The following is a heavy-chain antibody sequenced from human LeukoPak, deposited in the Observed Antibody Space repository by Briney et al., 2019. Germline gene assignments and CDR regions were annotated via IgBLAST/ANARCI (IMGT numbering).Heavy chain of an antibody. CDR2: ISGSGGST. Sequence: GGSLRLSCAASGFTFSSYAMSWVRQAPGKGLEWVSAISGSGGSTYYADSVKGWFTISRDNSKNTLYLQMSSLRAEDTAVYYCAKEFLMGYCSSTSCSHFDYWGQGTLVTVSS. D-gene: IGHD2-2*01. V-gene: IGHV3-23*01. J-gene: IGHJ4*02. CDR3: AKEFLMGYCSSTSCSHFDY. CDR1: GFTFSSYA.